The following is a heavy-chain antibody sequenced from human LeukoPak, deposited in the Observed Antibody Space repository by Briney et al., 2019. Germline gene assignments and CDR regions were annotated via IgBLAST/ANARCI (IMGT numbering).Heavy chain of an antibody. CDR2: IWFDGSIK. Sequence: PGRSLRLSCAASGFTFSTYGMHWVRQAPGKGLEWVAVIWFDGSIKCYADSVKGRFTISRDNSKNTLYLQMNSLRAEDTAVYYCARAVGPFDIWGQGTIVIVSS. CDR1: GFTFSTYG. V-gene: IGHV3-33*01. J-gene: IGHJ3*02. CDR3: ARAVGPFDI.